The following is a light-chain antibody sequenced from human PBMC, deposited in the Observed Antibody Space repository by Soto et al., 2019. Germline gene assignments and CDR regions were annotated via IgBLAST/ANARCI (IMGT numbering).Light chain of an antibody. CDR1: QSVSSQF. V-gene: IGKV3-20*01. CDR3: LQSGISPLT. Sequence: EVVLTQFPGTLSLSPGEGASLSCRASQSVSSQFLAWYQQKPGQAPRLLIYGASSRATGCPDRFTGSGSGTDFILIISRLEPEDSAVYFCLQSGISPLTFGGGTKVEVK. J-gene: IGKJ4*01. CDR2: GAS.